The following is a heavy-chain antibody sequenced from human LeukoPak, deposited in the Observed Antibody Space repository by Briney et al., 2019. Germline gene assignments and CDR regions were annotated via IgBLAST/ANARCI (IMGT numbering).Heavy chain of an antibody. CDR1: GYTFTSYG. CDR3: AKGGEYGDYNDLLDY. Sequence: ASVKVSCKASGYTFTSYGISWVRQAPGQGLEWMGWISAYNGNTNYAQKLQGRVTMTTDTSTSTAYMELRSLRSDDTALYYCAKGGEYGDYNDLLDYWGQGTLVTVSS. CDR2: ISAYNGNT. J-gene: IGHJ4*02. V-gene: IGHV1-18*01. D-gene: IGHD4-17*01.